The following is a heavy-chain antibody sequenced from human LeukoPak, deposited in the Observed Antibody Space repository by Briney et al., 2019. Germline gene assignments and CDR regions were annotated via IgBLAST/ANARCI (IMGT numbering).Heavy chain of an antibody. D-gene: IGHD3-22*01. CDR3: ARVEFSGGYSHVY. CDR1: GYTFTNYD. CDR2: MNPNSGNT. J-gene: IGHJ4*02. Sequence: ASVKVSCKASGYTFTNYDINWVRQATGQGLEWMGWMNPNSGNTGYAQKFQGRVTMTRTTYITTAYMELSSLRSVDTAIYYCARVEFSGGYSHVYWGQGTLVTVSS. V-gene: IGHV1-8*01.